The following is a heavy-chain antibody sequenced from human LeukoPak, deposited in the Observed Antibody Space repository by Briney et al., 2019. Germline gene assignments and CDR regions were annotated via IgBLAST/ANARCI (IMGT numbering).Heavy chain of an antibody. V-gene: IGHV3-33*08. CDR1: GFTVSSNY. CDR2: IWYDGSNK. CDR3: ARAPGTHPPDY. Sequence: GGSLRLSCAASGFTVSSNYMSWVRQAPGKGLEWVAVIWYDGSNKYYADSVKGRFTISRDNSKNTLYLQMNSLRAEDTAVYYCARAPGTHPPDYWGQGTLVTVSS. J-gene: IGHJ4*02.